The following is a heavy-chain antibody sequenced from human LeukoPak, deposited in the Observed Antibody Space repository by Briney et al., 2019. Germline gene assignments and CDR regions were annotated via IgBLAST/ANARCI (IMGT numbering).Heavy chain of an antibody. D-gene: IGHD2-2*01. CDR3: ARRGYCSSTSCYEYWFDP. CDR1: GGSISSSSYY. CDR2: IYYSGST. Sequence: KPSETLSLTCTVSGGSISSSSYYWGWIRQPPGKGLDWIGIIYYSGSTYYNPSLKSRLTTSVDTSKNQFSLKLSSVTATDTAVYYCARRGYCSSTSCYEYWFDPWGQGTLVTVSS. V-gene: IGHV4-39*01. J-gene: IGHJ5*02.